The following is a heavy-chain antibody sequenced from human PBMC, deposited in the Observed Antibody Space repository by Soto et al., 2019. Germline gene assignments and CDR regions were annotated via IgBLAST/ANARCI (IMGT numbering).Heavy chain of an antibody. J-gene: IGHJ6*02. CDR1: GYTFTSYD. CDR3: AREKPSYGMDV. CDR2: MNPNSGNT. V-gene: IGHV1-8*01. Sequence: QVQLVHSGAEVKKPGASVKVSCKASGYTFTSYDINWVRQATGQGLEWMGWMNPNSGNTGYAQKFQGRVTMTRNTSISTAYMELSSLRSEHTAEYYWAREKPSYGMDVWGQGTTVTVSS.